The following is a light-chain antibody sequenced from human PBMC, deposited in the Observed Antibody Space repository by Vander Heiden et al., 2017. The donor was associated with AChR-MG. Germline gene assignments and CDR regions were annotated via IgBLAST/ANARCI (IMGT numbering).Light chain of an antibody. CDR3: ATWDNSRSAGV. Sequence: QSVLTQPPPVPAAPGQKPTISCSGSNSKIGNNFVAWYQHHPGTAPKLLIYDDDKRLSGIPDRFSGSKSGTSATLGIAGLQTGDEADYYCATWDNSRSAGVFGGGTKLTVL. V-gene: IGLV1-51*01. CDR2: DDD. CDR1: NSKIGNNF. J-gene: IGLJ3*02.